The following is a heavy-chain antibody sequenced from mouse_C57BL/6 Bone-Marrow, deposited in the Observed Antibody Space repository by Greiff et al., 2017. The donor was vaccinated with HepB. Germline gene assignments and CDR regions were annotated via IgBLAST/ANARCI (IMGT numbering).Heavy chain of an antibody. CDR3: AGASYYSNYEFAY. CDR2: ITHSGET. CDR1: GFPITSGYY. Sequence: VKVVESGPGLVKPSQSLFLTCSITGFPITSGYYWIWIRQSPGKPLEWMGYITHSGETFYNPSLQSPISITRETSKNQFFLQLNSVTTEDTAMYYCAGASYYSNYEFAYWGQGTLVTVSA. J-gene: IGHJ3*01. V-gene: IGHV12-3*01. D-gene: IGHD2-5*01.